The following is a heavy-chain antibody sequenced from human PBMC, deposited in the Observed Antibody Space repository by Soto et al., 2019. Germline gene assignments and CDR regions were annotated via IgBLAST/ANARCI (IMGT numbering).Heavy chain of an antibody. CDR3: AKDSLAAAGYMDV. J-gene: IGHJ6*03. CDR1: GFTFSSYG. Sequence: GGSLRLSCAASGFTFSSYGMHWVRQAPGKGLEWVAVISYDGSNKYYADSVKGRFTISRDNSKNTLYLQMNSLRAEDTAVYYCAKDSLAAAGYMDVWGKGTTVTVSS. V-gene: IGHV3-30*18. D-gene: IGHD6-13*01. CDR2: ISYDGSNK.